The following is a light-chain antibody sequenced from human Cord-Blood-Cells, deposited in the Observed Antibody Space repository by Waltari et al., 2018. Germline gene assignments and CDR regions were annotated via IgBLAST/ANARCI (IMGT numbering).Light chain of an antibody. Sequence: EIVLTQSPATLSLSPGERATLSCRASQSVSSYLACYQQKPGQAPRLLIDYASNRATGIPARFSGSGSGTDFTLTISSLEPEDFAVYYCQQRSNWPPLTFGGGTKVEIK. CDR1: QSVSSY. CDR2: YAS. V-gene: IGKV3-11*01. CDR3: QQRSNWPPLT. J-gene: IGKJ4*01.